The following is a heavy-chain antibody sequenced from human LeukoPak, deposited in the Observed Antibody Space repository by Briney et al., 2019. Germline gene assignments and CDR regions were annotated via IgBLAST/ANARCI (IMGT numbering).Heavy chain of an antibody. CDR1: RFTFSSYW. CDR2: IQQDGSEK. D-gene: IGHD2-2*01. Sequence: QLGGSLRLSCAASRFTFSSYWMSWVRQAPGKGLEWVANIQQDGSEKYYVDSVKGRFTISRDNAKNSLYLQMNSLRAEDTAVYYCARDARVVLDYWGQGTLVTVSS. V-gene: IGHV3-7*01. J-gene: IGHJ4*02. CDR3: ARDARVVLDY.